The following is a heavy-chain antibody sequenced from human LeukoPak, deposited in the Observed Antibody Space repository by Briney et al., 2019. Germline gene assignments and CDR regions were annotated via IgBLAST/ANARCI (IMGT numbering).Heavy chain of an antibody. Sequence: GGSLTLSCPVSGFTFSSFAMSWVRPAPGKGLEWVAGISGGGGSTYYADSVKARFTISRDNSKNTLYLQMNSLRVEDAAVYYCAKPQEADRGARSYFDYWGQGTLVTVSS. CDR3: AKPQEADRGARSYFDY. V-gene: IGHV3-23*01. J-gene: IGHJ4*02. CDR2: ISGGGGST. CDR1: GFTFSSFA.